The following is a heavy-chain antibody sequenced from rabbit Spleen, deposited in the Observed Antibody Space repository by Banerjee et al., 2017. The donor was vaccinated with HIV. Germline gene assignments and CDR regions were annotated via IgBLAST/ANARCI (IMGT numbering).Heavy chain of an antibody. CDR3: ARDTGSSFSSYGMDL. Sequence: EQLEESGGGLVKPEGSLKLSCKASGFDFSAYGLSWVRQAPGKGLEWIACIDTGSSGFTYFASWAKGRFTCSKTSSTTVTLQMTSLTAADTATYFCARDTGSSFSSYGMDLWGQGTLVTVS. D-gene: IGHD8-1*01. J-gene: IGHJ6*01. CDR2: IDTGSSGFT. V-gene: IGHV1S45*01. CDR1: GFDFSAYG.